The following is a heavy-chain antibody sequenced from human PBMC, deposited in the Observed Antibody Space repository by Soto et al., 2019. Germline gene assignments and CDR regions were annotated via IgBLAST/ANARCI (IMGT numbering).Heavy chain of an antibody. V-gene: IGHV3-13*01. Sequence: GSLRLSCAASGFTFSSYDMHWVRQATGKGLEWVSAIGTAGDTYYPGSVKGRFTISRENAKNSLYLQMNSLRAGDTAVYYCARDTGSYYGMDVWGQGTTVTVSS. CDR2: IGTAGDT. J-gene: IGHJ6*02. CDR3: ARDTGSYYGMDV. D-gene: IGHD1-26*01. CDR1: GFTFSSYD.